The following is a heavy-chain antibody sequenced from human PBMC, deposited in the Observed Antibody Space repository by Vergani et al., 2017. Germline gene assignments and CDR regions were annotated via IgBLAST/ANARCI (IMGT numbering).Heavy chain of an antibody. CDR3: TTDNQQSSLGHCSVTNCYGGVFDI. Sequence: EVQLVESGGGLVQPGGSLRLSCAASGFTVSSNYMSWVRQAPGKGLEWVSVIYSGGSTYYADSVKGRFTISRDDSKNTLYLQMNSLKTEDTAVYYCTTDNQQSSLGHCSVTNCYGGVFDIWGQGTVVTVSS. J-gene: IGHJ3*02. D-gene: IGHD2-15*01. CDR1: GFTVSSNY. CDR2: IYSGGST. V-gene: IGHV3-53*04.